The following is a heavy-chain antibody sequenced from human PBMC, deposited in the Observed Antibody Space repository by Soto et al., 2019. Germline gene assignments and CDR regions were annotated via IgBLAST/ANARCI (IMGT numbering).Heavy chain of an antibody. CDR1: GGSISSGGYY. CDR2: IYYSGST. J-gene: IGHJ4*02. Sequence: QVQLQESGPGLVKPSQTLSLTCTVSGGSISSGGYYWSWIRQHPGKGLEWIGYIYYSGSTYYNPSLKSRVTISVDTSKNQFSLKLSSVTAADTAVYYCARLVSSIAARWFFDYWGQGTLVTVSS. V-gene: IGHV4-31*03. D-gene: IGHD6-6*01. CDR3: ARLVSSIAARWFFDY.